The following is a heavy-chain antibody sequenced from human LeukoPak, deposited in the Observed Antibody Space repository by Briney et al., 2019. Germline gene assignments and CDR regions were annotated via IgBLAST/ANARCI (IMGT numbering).Heavy chain of an antibody. J-gene: IGHJ4*02. D-gene: IGHD4-23*01. CDR2: IRYDGSNK. CDR1: GFTFSSYG. Sequence: GGSLRLSCAASGFTFSSYGMHWVRQAPGKGLEWVAFIRYDGSNKYYADSVKGRFTISRDNSKNTLYLQMNSLRAEDTAVYYCAKFLSETTVVYSRFDYWGQGTLVTVSS. V-gene: IGHV3-30*02. CDR3: AKFLSETTVVYSRFDY.